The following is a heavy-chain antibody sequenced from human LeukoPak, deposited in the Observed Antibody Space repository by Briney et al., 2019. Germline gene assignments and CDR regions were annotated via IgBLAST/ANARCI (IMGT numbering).Heavy chain of an antibody. CDR3: AKGVDSSGGSFDY. CDR2: VSGSGSFT. Sequence: GGSLRLSCAASGFTFSNCALSWVRQAPGKGLEWVSIVSGSGSFTYYADSVKGRFTISRDNSKNTLFLQMNSLRSEDTAVYHCAKGVDSSGGSFDYWGQGTLVTVSS. CDR1: GFTFSNCA. V-gene: IGHV3-23*01. J-gene: IGHJ4*02. D-gene: IGHD6-25*01.